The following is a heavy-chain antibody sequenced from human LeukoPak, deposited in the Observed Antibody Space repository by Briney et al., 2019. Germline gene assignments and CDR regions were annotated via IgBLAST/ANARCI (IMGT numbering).Heavy chain of an antibody. CDR3: AKWYYDILTGYYDLDY. D-gene: IGHD3-9*01. V-gene: IGHV3-23*01. Sequence: GGSLRLSCAASGFTISSYAMSWVRQAPGKGLEWVSAISGSGGSTYYADSVKGRFTISRDNSKNTLYLQMNSLRAEDTAVYYCAKWYYDILTGYYDLDYWGQGTLVTVSS. CDR1: GFTISSYA. J-gene: IGHJ4*02. CDR2: ISGSGGST.